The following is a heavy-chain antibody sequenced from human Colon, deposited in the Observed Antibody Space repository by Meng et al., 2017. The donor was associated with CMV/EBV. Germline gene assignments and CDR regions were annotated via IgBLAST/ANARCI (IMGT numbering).Heavy chain of an antibody. CDR2: ISSTGTFI. CDR1: GSTFDRYT. V-gene: IGHV3-21*01. J-gene: IGHJ4*02. Sequence: GESLKISCAASGSTFDRYTMAWVRQAPGKGLEWVSSISSTGTFIHYADSLEGRFTIARDNTKTSLYLQMDTLRAEDTAVYYCAGIAYDYGDRHFAYWGQGALVTVSS. CDR3: AGIAYDYGDRHFAY. D-gene: IGHD4-17*01.